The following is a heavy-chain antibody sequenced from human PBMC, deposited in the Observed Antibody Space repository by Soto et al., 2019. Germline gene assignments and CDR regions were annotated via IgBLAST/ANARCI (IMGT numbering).Heavy chain of an antibody. D-gene: IGHD4-17*01. V-gene: IGHV3-30*18. J-gene: IGHJ6*03. CDR1: GFTFSSYG. CDR3: AKPERSYGDHPFEVYYYYMDV. CDR2: ISYDGSNK. Sequence: GGSLRLSCAASGFTFSSYGMHWVRQAPGKGLEWVAVISYDGSNKYYADSVKGRFTISRDNSKNTLYLQMNSLRAEDTAVYYCAKPERSYGDHPFEVYYYYMDVWGKGTTVTVSS.